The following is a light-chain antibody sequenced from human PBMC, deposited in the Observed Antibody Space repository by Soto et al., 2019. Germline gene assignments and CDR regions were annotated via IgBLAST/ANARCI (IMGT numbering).Light chain of an antibody. V-gene: IGKV3-20*01. J-gene: IGKJ2*01. CDR2: GVS. Sequence: EIVLTQSPGTLSLSPGERATLSCRASQSVSSSYLAWYQQKPGQAPRLLIYGVSSRATGIPARFSGSGSGADFTLTISTLEPEDFAVYYCQQYYGIPETFGQGTKVEIK. CDR1: QSVSSSY. CDR3: QQYYGIPET.